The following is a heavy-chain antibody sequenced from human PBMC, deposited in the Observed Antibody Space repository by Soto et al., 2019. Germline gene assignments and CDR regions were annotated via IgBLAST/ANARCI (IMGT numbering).Heavy chain of an antibody. CDR2: IKQERIEK. J-gene: IGHJ4*01. CDR1: GFIFSDYW. D-gene: IGHD6-19*01. Sequence: GGSLRLSCAASGFIFSDYWMSWVRPAPWKGPKSVGNIKQERIEKYYVDSVEGRCTTSRDNAKTLMYQQMSSLRGEDTAVYFFARVAYSNGWIFDYWGQGTLVTVSS. CDR3: ARVAYSNGWIFDY. V-gene: IGHV3-7*01.